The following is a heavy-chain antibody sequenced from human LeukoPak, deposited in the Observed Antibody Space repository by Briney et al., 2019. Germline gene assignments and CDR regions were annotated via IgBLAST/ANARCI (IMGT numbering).Heavy chain of an antibody. J-gene: IGHJ4*02. D-gene: IGHD3-22*01. CDR2: IYYSGST. Sequence: SETLSLTCTVSGGSISNSSYYWGWIRQPPGKGLEWIGTIYYSGSTYYNPSLKSRVTISVDTSKNQFSLRLSSVTAADTAVYYCARRTRYYDNSGYYDYWGQETLVTVSS. V-gene: IGHV4-39*07. CDR1: GGSISNSSYY. CDR3: ARRTRYYDNSGYYDY.